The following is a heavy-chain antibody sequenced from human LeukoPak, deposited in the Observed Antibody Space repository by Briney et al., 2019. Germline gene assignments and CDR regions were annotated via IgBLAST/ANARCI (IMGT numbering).Heavy chain of an antibody. CDR2: ITSSSSHI. D-gene: IGHD3-10*01. J-gene: IGHJ6*02. CDR1: GFTFSSYT. CDR3: ATVMVRGVIKNYGMDV. Sequence: AGGSLRLSCVASGFTFSSYTMNWVRQAPGKGLEWVSSITSSSSHIYYADSVKGRFTISRDNAKNSLYLQMNSLRADDTAVYYCATVMVRGVIKNYGMDVWGQGTTVTVSS. V-gene: IGHV3-21*01.